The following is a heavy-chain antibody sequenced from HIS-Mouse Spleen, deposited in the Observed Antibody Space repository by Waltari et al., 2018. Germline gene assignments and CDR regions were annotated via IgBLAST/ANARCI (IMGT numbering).Heavy chain of an antibody. CDR3: ARYSSGWRFDY. CDR2: INPSSGGT. Sequence: QVQLVQSGAEVKKPGASVKVSCKASGYTFTGYYMHWVRQAPGQGLGWMGWINPSSGGTNYAQKFQGRVTMTRDTSISTAYMELSRLRSDDTAVYYCARYSSGWRFDYWGQGTLVTVSS. J-gene: IGHJ4*02. V-gene: IGHV1-2*02. CDR1: GYTFTGYY. D-gene: IGHD6-19*01.